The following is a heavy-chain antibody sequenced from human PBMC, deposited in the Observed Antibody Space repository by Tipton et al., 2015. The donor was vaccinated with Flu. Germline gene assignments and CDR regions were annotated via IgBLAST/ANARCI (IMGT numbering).Heavy chain of an antibody. CDR2: IWSDGTNK. D-gene: IGHD5-12*01. CDR1: GFNFNRYD. V-gene: IGHV3-33*08. J-gene: IGHJ3*01. CDR3: AREYIGYDDGFDV. Sequence: SLRLSCAASGFNFNRYDMHWVRQAPGRGLEWVAVIWSDGTNKYYADSVKGRFTISRDNSKNTLFLQMNSLRADDTALYYCAREYIGYDDGFDVWGQGTMVAVSS.